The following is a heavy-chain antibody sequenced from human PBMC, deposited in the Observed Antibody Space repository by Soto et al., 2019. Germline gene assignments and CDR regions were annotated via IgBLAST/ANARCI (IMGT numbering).Heavy chain of an antibody. D-gene: IGHD3-22*01. CDR1: GYSFTSYW. CDR2: IDPSDSYT. V-gene: IGHV5-10-1*01. CDR3: ARHKDLTYYYDSGGYYYLDY. J-gene: IGHJ4*02. Sequence: PGESLKISCKGSGYSFTSYWISWVRQMPGKGLEWMGRIDPSDSYTNYSPSFQGHVTISADKSISTAYLQWSSLKASDTAMYYCARHKDLTYYYDSGGYYYLDYWGQGTLVTVSS.